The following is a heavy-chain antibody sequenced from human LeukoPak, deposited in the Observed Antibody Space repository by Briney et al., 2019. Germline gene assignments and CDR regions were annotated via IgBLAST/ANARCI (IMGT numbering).Heavy chain of an antibody. D-gene: IGHD5-24*01. Sequence: GASVKVSCKGSNYTFTSYPINWVRQAPGQGLEWMGSINTKTGKSTYARGFTGRFLFSLDTSVSTAYLQISSLTAEDTAMYYCARVIWLQYDYDAFDFWGQGTVVSVSS. CDR3: ARVIWLQYDYDAFDF. J-gene: IGHJ3*01. CDR1: NYTFTSYP. CDR2: INTKTGKS. V-gene: IGHV7-4-1*02.